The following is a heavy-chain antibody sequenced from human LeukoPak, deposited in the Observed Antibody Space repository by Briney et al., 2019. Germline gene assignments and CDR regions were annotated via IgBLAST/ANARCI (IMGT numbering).Heavy chain of an antibody. D-gene: IGHD3-9*01. Sequence: GGSLRLSCAASGFTFSTYWMHWVRQAPGEGLVWVSRTDSDGSDISYADSVKGRFTMSRDNAKNTLFLQMNSLRVEDTAVYYCAKDILDFWGQGTLVTVSS. J-gene: IGHJ4*02. CDR3: AKDILDF. CDR1: GFTFSTYW. CDR2: TDSDGSDI. V-gene: IGHV3-74*01.